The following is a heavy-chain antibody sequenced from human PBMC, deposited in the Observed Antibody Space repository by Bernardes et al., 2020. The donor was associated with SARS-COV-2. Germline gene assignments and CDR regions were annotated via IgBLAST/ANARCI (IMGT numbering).Heavy chain of an antibody. D-gene: IGHD4-17*01. J-gene: IGHJ4*02. CDR1: GFIFSSYG. V-gene: IGHV3-30*18. CDR3: AKTPPSTVTTEPYFFDY. Sequence: GGSLRLSCAASGFIFSSYGMHWVRQAPGKGLEWVAVIAYDGSRTYYADSVKGRFSISRDNSKNTLYLQMNSLRAEDTAVYYCAKTPPSTVTTEPYFFDYWGQGTLVTVSS. CDR2: IAYDGSRT.